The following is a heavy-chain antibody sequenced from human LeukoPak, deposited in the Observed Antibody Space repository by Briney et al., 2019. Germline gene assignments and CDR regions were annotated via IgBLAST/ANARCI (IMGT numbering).Heavy chain of an antibody. CDR1: GYTFPNYG. CDR3: ARGKDGYGYYFDY. CDR2: ISAYNGDT. V-gene: IGHV1-18*01. J-gene: IGHJ4*02. Sequence: ASVKVSCKASGYTFPNYGITWVRQAPGQGLEWMGWISAYNGDTNYAEKIQGRFTMTTDTSTNTAYMELRSLRSDDTAMYYCARGKDGYGYYFDYWGQGTRVTVS. D-gene: IGHD5-24*01.